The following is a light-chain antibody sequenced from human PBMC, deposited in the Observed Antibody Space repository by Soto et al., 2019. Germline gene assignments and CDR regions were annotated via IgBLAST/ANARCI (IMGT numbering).Light chain of an antibody. CDR2: GAS. V-gene: IGKV3-20*01. J-gene: IGKJ1*01. CDR1: QSVSSNH. Sequence: ESVLTQSPGTLSLSPGERYTPSGRAIQSVSSNHLAWYLQKPGQAPRLLIYGASNRATGIPDRFSGSGSGTDFTLTISRLEPEDFAVYYCQQSGASPTWAVGPGTKVEI. CDR3: QQSGASPTWA.